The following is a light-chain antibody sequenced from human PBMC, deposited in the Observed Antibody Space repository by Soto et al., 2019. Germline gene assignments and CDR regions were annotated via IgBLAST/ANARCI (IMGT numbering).Light chain of an antibody. Sequence: THLPPFPFFLFPFFGARVPIPFRASQGISSWLAWYQQKPGKAPKLLIYAASNLQTGVPSRFSGSGSVTDFTLTITGLQPEDFATYYCQEANTFPLTFGQGTRLEI. CDR3: QEANTFPLT. J-gene: IGKJ5*01. V-gene: IGKV1-12*01. CDR1: QGISSW. CDR2: AAS.